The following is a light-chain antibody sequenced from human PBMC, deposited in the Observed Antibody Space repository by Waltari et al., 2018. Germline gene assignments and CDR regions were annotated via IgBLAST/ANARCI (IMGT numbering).Light chain of an antibody. CDR2: AAS. J-gene: IGKJ1*01. Sequence: AIQMTQSPSSLSASVGDRITITCRASQGIRNDLGWYQQKPGKAPNLLIYAASSLQSGVPSRFSGRGSGTDFTLTISSLQPEDFATYYCLQDYNYPHTFGQGTKVEIK. CDR1: QGIRND. CDR3: LQDYNYPHT. V-gene: IGKV1-6*01.